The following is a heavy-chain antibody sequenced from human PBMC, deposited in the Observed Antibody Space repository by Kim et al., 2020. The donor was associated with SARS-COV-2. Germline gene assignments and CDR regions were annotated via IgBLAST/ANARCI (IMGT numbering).Heavy chain of an antibody. V-gene: IGHV3-30*18. CDR2: ISYDGSNK. CDR3: AKDRGGGGTVDY. CDR1: GFTFSSYG. Sequence: GGSLRLSCAASGFTFSSYGMHWVRQAPGEGLEWVAVISYDGSNKYYADSVKGRFTISRDNSKNTLYLQMNSLRAEDTAVYYCAKDRGGGGTVDYWGQGTLVTVSS. D-gene: IGHD3-10*01. J-gene: IGHJ4*02.